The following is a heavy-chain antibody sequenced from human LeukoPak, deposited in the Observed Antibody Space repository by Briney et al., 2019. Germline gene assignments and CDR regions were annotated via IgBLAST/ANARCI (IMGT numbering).Heavy chain of an antibody. CDR1: GFTDSSNY. D-gene: IGHD4-17*01. Sequence: GGSLRLSCAASGFTDSSNYMSWVRQAPGKGLEWVSVIYSGGSTYYADSVKGRFTISRDNSKNTLYLQMNSLRAEDTAVYYCARDRGPYGELSSAFDYWGQGTLVTVSS. J-gene: IGHJ4*02. CDR3: ARDRGPYGELSSAFDY. V-gene: IGHV3-53*01. CDR2: IYSGGST.